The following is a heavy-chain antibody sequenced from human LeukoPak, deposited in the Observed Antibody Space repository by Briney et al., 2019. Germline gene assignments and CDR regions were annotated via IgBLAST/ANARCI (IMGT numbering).Heavy chain of an antibody. CDR1: GFTFSSYW. CDR3: TSGGPYSSLDY. J-gene: IGHJ4*02. V-gene: IGHV3-74*01. CDR2: INTDGSGT. Sequence: GGSLRLSCAASGFTFSSYWMHWVRQAPGKGLVWVSRINTDGSGTSYADSVKGRFTLSRDNAKNTLYLQMNSLRAEDTAVYYCTSGGPYSSLDYWGQGTLVTVSS. D-gene: IGHD6-13*01.